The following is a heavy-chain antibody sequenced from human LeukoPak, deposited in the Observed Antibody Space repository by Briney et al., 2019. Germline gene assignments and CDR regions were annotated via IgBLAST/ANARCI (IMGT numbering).Heavy chain of an antibody. D-gene: IGHD1-1*01. CDR2: IKQDGSEK. CDR3: ARASDDDSRAFSFDY. CDR1: GFTFSSYW. Sequence: GGSLRLSCAASGFTFSSYWMSWVRQAPGKGLEWVANIKQDGSEKYYVDSVKGRFTISRDNAKNSLYLQMNSLRAEDTAVYYCARASDDDSRAFSFDYWGQGTLVTVSS. V-gene: IGHV3-7*03. J-gene: IGHJ4*02.